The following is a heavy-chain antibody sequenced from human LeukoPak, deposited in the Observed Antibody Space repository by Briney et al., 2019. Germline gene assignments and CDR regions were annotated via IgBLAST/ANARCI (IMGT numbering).Heavy chain of an antibody. CDR3: ARDSTYYYDSGSSGPHYFDN. CDR2: ISSGGTYE. CDR1: GFTFSNYA. J-gene: IGHJ4*02. V-gene: IGHV3-30*01. Sequence: GKSLRLSCADSGFTFSNYAMHWVCQAPGKGLEWVSLISSGGTYEYYADSVKGRFTISRDNSKNTLYLHLNSLRAEDTAMYYCARDSTYYYDSGSSGPHYFDNWGQGTLVTVSS. D-gene: IGHD3-10*01.